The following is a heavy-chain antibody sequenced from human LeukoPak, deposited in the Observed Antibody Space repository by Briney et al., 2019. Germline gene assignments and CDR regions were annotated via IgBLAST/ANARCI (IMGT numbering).Heavy chain of an antibody. V-gene: IGHV4-4*07. CDR1: GGSISSYY. Sequence: SETLSLTCTVSGGSISSYYWSWIRRPAGKGLEWIGRIYTSGSTNYNPSLKRRVTMSVDTSQNQFSLKLSSVTAAATAVYYCARDSAKFGSGLLEYYYYMDVWGKGTTVTVSS. J-gene: IGHJ6*03. CDR3: ARDSAKFGSGLLEYYYYMDV. D-gene: IGHD3-10*01. CDR2: IYTSGST.